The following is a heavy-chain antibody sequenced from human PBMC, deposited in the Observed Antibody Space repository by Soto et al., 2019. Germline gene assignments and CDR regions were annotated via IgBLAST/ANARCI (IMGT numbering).Heavy chain of an antibody. J-gene: IGHJ1*01. CDR2: IIPIFGTA. V-gene: IGHV1-69*13. CDR1: GGTFSSYA. Sequence: SVKVSCKASGGTFSSYAISWVRQAPGQGLEWMGGIIPIFGTANYAQKFQGRVTITADESTSTAYMELSSLRSEDTAVYYCASRFRYCSGGSCYVYFQHWGQGTLVTVYS. CDR3: ASRFRYCSGGSCYVYFQH. D-gene: IGHD2-15*01.